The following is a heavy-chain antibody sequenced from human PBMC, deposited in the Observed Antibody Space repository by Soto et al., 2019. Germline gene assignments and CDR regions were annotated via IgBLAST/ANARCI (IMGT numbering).Heavy chain of an antibody. D-gene: IGHD2-2*01. CDR2: ISSSSSYI. CDR1: GFTFSSYS. CDR3: ARDQPALQYQLDHYYGMDV. Sequence: PGGSLRLSCAASGFTFSSYSMNWVRQAPGKGLEWVSSISSSSSYIYYSDSVKGRFTISRDNAKNSLYLQMNSLRAEDTAVYYCARDQPALQYQLDHYYGMDVWGQGTTVTVSS. V-gene: IGHV3-21*01. J-gene: IGHJ6*02.